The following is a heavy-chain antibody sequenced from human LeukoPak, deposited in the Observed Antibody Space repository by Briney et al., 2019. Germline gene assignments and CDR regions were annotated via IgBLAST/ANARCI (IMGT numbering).Heavy chain of an antibody. D-gene: IGHD2-15*01. Sequence: GGSLRLSCAASGFTFDDYAMHWVRQAPGKGLEWVSGISWNSGSIGYADSVKGRFTISRDNAKNSLYLQMNSLRAEDTALYYCAKVKGSGLAPLFDYWGQGTLVTVSS. CDR1: GFTFDDYA. V-gene: IGHV3-9*01. CDR2: ISWNSGSI. J-gene: IGHJ4*02. CDR3: AKVKGSGLAPLFDY.